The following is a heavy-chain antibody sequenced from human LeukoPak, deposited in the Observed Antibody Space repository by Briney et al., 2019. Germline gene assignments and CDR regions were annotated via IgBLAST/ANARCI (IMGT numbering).Heavy chain of an antibody. J-gene: IGHJ5*02. CDR2: INPNSGGT. V-gene: IGHV1-2*02. CDR3: ARGPTGNTYYYGSGEFDP. CDR1: GYTFTGYY. Sequence: ASVKVSCKASGYTFTGYYMHWVRQAPGQGLEWMGWINPNSGGTNYAQKFQGRVTMTRDTSISTAYMELSRLRSDDTAVYYCARGPTGNTYYYGSGEFDPWGQGTLVTVSS. D-gene: IGHD3-10*01.